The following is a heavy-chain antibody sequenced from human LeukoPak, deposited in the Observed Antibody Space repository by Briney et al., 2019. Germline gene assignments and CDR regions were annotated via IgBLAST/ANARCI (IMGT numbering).Heavy chain of an antibody. Sequence: PSETLSLTCTVSGGSIGSGGYYWSWIRQHPGKGLEWIGYIYYSGSTYYNPSLKSRVTISVDTSKNQFSLKLSSVTAADTAVYYCARDRGRYCSSTSCLGRFDPWGQGTLVTVSS. J-gene: IGHJ5*02. CDR2: IYYSGST. CDR3: ARDRGRYCSSTSCLGRFDP. V-gene: IGHV4-31*03. CDR1: GGSIGSGGYY. D-gene: IGHD2-2*01.